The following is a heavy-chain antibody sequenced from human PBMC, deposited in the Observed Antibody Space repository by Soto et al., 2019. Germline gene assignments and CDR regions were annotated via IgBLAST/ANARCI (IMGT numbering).Heavy chain of an antibody. CDR3: AKDRGGCSSTSCPPRLFDY. CDR1: GFTFSSYA. V-gene: IGHV3-23*01. CDR2: ISGSGGST. D-gene: IGHD2-2*01. J-gene: IGHJ4*02. Sequence: EVQLLESGGGLVQPGGSLRLSCAASGFTFSSYAMSWVRQAPGKGLEWVSGISGSGGSTYYADSVKGRFTISRDNSKNPLYVQMKSLRAEDTAVYYCAKDRGGCSSTSCPPRLFDYWGQGTLVTVSS.